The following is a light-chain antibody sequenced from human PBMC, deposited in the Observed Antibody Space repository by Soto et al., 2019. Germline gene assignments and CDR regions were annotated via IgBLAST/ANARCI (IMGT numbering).Light chain of an antibody. CDR2: LSS. Sequence: DIVMTQSPLSLPVTPGEPASISCRSSQSLLSSNGYNYLVWYLQKPGQSPQVLIYLSSNRASGVPERFSGSGAGTDFTLKISRVEAEDVGVYYCMQGLETPYTFGQWTKLEIK. CDR3: MQGLETPYT. CDR1: QSLLSSNGYNY. J-gene: IGKJ2*01. V-gene: IGKV2-28*01.